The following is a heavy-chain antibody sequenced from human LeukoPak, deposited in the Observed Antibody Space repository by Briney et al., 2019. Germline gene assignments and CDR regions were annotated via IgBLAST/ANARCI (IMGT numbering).Heavy chain of an antibody. D-gene: IGHD4-23*01. CDR2: ISPYSGNT. Sequence: ASVKVSCKVSGYTFTSYGISWVRQAPGQGLEWMGWISPYSGNTNYAQKLQGRVTMTTDTSTSTAYMELRSLRSDDTAMYYCARTLADYGGNSYYFDYWGQGTLVTVSS. CDR3: ARTLADYGGNSYYFDY. V-gene: IGHV1-18*01. CDR1: GYTFTSYG. J-gene: IGHJ4*02.